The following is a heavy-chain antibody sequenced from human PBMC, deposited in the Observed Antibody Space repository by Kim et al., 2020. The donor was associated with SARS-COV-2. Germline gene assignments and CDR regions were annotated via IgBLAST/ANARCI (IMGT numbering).Heavy chain of an antibody. J-gene: IGHJ5*02. CDR2: T. V-gene: IGHV3-23*05. CDR3: AKPIQWLVGFQS. Sequence: TYYADSVKGRFTISRDNSKNTLFLQMNSLRAEDTALYYCAKPIQWLVGFQSWGQGTLVTVSS. D-gene: IGHD6-19*01.